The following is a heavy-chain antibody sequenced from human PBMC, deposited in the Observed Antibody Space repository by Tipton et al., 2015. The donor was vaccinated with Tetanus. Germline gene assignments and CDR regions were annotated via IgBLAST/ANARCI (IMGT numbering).Heavy chain of an antibody. CDR2: ISASGYT. D-gene: IGHD5-24*01. V-gene: IGHV3-23*01. CDR1: GFTFSSYA. J-gene: IGHJ4*02. CDR3: AKLKSRDAYSAIDY. Sequence: SLRLSCAASGFTFSSYAMNWVRQAPGKGLEWVSSISASGYTNYADSGEGRFTISRDNAKNTLYLQMNSLRADDTALYYCAKLKSRDAYSAIDYWGQGTPVTVSS.